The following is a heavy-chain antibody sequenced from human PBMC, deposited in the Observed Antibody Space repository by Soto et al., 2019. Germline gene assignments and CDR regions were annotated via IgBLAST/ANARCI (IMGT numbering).Heavy chain of an antibody. V-gene: IGHV4-39*01. CDR3: VRRRASTPNWFDP. CDR1: GGSISSSSFY. J-gene: IGHJ5*02. Sequence: PSETLSLTCSVSGGSISSSSFYWGWIRQSPGKGLEWIGSIYYSGNTYYNPSLESRVAISADTSTNQFSPKLTSVTAADTAVYYCVRRRASTPNWFDPWGQGTLVTVSS. CDR2: IYYSGNT.